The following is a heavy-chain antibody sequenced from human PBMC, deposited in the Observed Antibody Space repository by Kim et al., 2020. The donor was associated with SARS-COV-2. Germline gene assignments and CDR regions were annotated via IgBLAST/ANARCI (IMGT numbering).Heavy chain of an antibody. Sequence: GGSLRLSCAASGFTFSTYSTMWVRQAPGKGLEWVSAIDSPSRYIFYAESVKGRFTISRDNAKNSMFLQMDSLSAEDTAVYYCVRGKLSGSGYDYYFDYWG. CDR3: VRGKLSGSGYDYYFDY. D-gene: IGHD5-12*01. CDR2: IDSPSRYI. CDR1: GFTFSTYS. J-gene: IGHJ4*01. V-gene: IGHV3-21*06.